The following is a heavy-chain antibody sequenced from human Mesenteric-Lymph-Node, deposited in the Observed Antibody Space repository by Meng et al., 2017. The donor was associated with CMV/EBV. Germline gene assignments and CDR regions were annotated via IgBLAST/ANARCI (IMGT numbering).Heavy chain of an antibody. J-gene: IGHJ5*02. CDR2: MNPNSGNT. D-gene: IGHD2-2*01. CDR3: ARGRRYCSSTSCSVRFDP. Sequence: ASVKVSCKASGYTFTGYYMHWVRQAPGQGLEWMGWMNPNSGNTGYAQKFQGRVTITRNTSISTAYMELSSLRSEDTAVYYCARGRRYCSSTSCSVRFDPWGQGTLVTVSS. CDR1: GYTFTGYY. V-gene: IGHV1-8*03.